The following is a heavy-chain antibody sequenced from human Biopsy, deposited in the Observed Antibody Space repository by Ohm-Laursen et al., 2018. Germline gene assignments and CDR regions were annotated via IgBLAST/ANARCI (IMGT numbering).Heavy chain of an antibody. CDR3: ALQSVDQMKNFDY. CDR2: ISPKSGDT. V-gene: IGHV1-2*02. D-gene: IGHD6-19*01. Sequence: ASVKVSCKASGFSFTGYYIHWVRQAPGQRLEWMGWISPKSGDTNYAHKFQGNITMTRDTSMSTAYMEMSRLRCDDTAVYYCALQSVDQMKNFDYWGQGTLVTVSS. CDR1: GFSFTGYY. J-gene: IGHJ4*02.